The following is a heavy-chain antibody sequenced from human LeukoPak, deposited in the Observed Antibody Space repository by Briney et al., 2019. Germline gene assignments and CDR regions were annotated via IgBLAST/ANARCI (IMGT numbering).Heavy chain of an antibody. CDR3: AKDLGSSGWYRYFDY. J-gene: IGHJ4*02. CDR1: GFTFSSYA. Sequence: GGSLRLSCAASGFTFSSYAISWVRQAPGKGLEWVSAISDSGGNTYYADSVKGRFTISRDNSKNTLYLQMNSLRAEDTAVYYCAKDLGSSGWYRYFDYWGQGALVTVSS. CDR2: ISDSGGNT. V-gene: IGHV3-23*01. D-gene: IGHD6-19*01.